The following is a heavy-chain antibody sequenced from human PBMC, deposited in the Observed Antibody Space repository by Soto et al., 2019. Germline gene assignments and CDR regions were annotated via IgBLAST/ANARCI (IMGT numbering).Heavy chain of an antibody. J-gene: IGHJ6*02. V-gene: IGHV4-59*01. CDR3: ARDPPYSSGHRHYYYGMDV. CDR2: IYYSGST. CDR1: GGSISSYY. Sequence: PSETLSLTCTVSGGSISSYYWSWIRQPPGKGLEWIGYIYYSGSTNYNPSLKSRVTISVDTSKNQFSLKLSSVTAADTAVYYCARDPPYSSGHRHYYYGMDVWGQGTTVTVSS. D-gene: IGHD6-19*01.